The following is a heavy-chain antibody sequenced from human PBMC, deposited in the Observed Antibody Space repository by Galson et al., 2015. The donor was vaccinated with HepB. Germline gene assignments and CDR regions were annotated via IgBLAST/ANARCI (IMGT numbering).Heavy chain of an antibody. Sequence: SLRLSCAASGFTFSSYAMHWVRQAPGKGLEWVAVISYDGSNKYYADSVKGRFTISRDNSKNTLYLQMNSLRAEDTAVYYCARDTAMVTGDPHLDYWGQGTLVTVSS. D-gene: IGHD5-18*01. CDR1: GFTFSSYA. CDR3: ARDTAMVTGDPHLDY. CDR2: ISYDGSNK. J-gene: IGHJ4*02. V-gene: IGHV3-30*04.